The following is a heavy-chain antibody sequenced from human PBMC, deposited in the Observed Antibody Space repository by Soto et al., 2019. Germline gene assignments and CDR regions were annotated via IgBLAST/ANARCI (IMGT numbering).Heavy chain of an antibody. CDR1: GDSLSRYY. CDR2: IYYSGST. V-gene: IGHV4-59*08. CDR3: ARLNYDILTGSASHMDV. J-gene: IGHJ6*03. Sequence: SETLSLTCPVSGDSLSRYYWSWGRPPPGKGLEWIGYIYYSGSTNYNPSLKSRVTISVDTSKNQFSLKLSAVTAADTAVYYCARLNYDILTGSASHMDVWGKGTTVTVSS. D-gene: IGHD3-9*01.